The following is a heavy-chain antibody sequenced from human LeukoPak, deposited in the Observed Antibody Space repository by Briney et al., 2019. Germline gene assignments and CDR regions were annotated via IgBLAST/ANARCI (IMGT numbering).Heavy chain of an antibody. CDR1: GGSISSYY. V-gene: IGHV4-59*01. D-gene: IGHD4-23*01. CDR2: IYYSGST. J-gene: IGHJ4*02. CDR3: ARGGSGNSGN. Sequence: KPSETLSLTCTVSGGSISSYYWSWIRQPPGKGLEWIGYIYYSGSTNYNPSLESRVTISVDTSKNQFSLKLTSVTAADTAVYYCARGGSGNSGNWGQGTLVTVSS.